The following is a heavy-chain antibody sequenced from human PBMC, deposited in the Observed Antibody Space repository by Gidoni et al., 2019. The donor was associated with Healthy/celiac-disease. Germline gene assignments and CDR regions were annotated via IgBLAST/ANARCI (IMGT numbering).Heavy chain of an antibody. V-gene: IGHV4-61*02. CDR2: IYTSGST. CDR1: GGSISSGSYY. CDR3: ARTGSGYCSGGSCYLYYYGMDV. Sequence: QVQLQESGPGLVKPSQTLSLTCTVSGGSISSGSYYWSWIRQPAGKGLEWIGRIYTSGSTNYNPSLKSRVTISVDTSKNQFSLKLSSVTAADTAVYYCARTGSGYCSGGSCYLYYYGMDVWGQGTTVTVSS. J-gene: IGHJ6*02. D-gene: IGHD2-15*01.